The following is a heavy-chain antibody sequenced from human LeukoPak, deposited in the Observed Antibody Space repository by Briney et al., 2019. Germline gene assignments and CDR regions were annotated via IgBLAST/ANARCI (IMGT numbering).Heavy chain of an antibody. V-gene: IGHV4-34*01. CDR1: GGSFSGYY. J-gene: IGHJ4*02. Sequence: SETLSLTCAVYGGSFSGYYWSWIRQPPGKGLEWIGEINHSGSTNYNPSLKSRVTISVDTSKNQFSLKLSSVTAADTAVYYCASLSRTFSIFGVVIRDVWGQGTLVTVSS. CDR3: ASLSRTFSIFGVVIRDV. CDR2: INHSGST. D-gene: IGHD3-3*01.